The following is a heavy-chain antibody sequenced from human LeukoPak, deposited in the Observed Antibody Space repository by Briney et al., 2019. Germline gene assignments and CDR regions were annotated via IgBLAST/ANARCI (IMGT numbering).Heavy chain of an antibody. CDR2: INTNTGNP. J-gene: IGHJ4*02. D-gene: IGHD6-13*01. Sequence: GASVKVSCKASGYTSTSYAMNWVRQAPGQGLEWMGWINTNTGNPTYAQGFTGRFVFSLDTSVSTAYLQISSLKAEDTAVYYCARDKTVYSSSWLRPPLLYWGQGTLVTVSS. CDR1: GYTSTSYA. CDR3: ARDKTVYSSSWLRPPLLY. V-gene: IGHV7-4-1*02.